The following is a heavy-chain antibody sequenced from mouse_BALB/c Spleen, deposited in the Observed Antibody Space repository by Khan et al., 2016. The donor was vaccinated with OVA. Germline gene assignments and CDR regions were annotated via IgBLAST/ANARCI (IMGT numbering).Heavy chain of an antibody. V-gene: IGHV5-9-1*01. J-gene: IGHJ4*01. CDR2: ISSGGSYT. CDR1: GFTFSSYA. D-gene: IGHD2-2*01. CDR3: ARIYYGYGVSIMDY. Sequence: EVKLEESGGGSVKPGGSLKLSCAASGFTFSSYAMSWVRQTPEKRLEWVATISSGGSYTYYPDSVKGRFTISRDNAKNTLYLQMSSLRSEDTAMYYCARIYYGYGVSIMDYRGQGTSVTVSS.